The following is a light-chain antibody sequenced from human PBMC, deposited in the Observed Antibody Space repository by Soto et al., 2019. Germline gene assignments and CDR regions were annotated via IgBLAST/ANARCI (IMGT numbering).Light chain of an antibody. CDR2: AAS. CDR3: QHYHSQSIT. CDR1: ENIFTF. Sequence: DILLIQSPATLSASVGDRITITCRASENIFTFLAWYQQRSGSAPHLLIYAASDLEKGVPSRFSGSGSGTEFPLTIDNLQPNDSATYFCQHYHSQSITFGGGTQVDVK. J-gene: IGKJ4*01. V-gene: IGKV1-5*01.